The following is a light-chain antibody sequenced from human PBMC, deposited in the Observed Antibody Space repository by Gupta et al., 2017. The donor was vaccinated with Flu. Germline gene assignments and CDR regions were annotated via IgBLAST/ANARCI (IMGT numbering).Light chain of an antibody. CDR2: GNT. CDR3: QSYDSSLSGLV. V-gene: IGLV1-40*01. Sequence: QPVLTQPPSVSGAAAHRGTTSCTESNSSVGAPYDVHWYPRLPGTAPKLLIFGNTNRPSGVPDHFSGSKSGTSASLAITGIQAEDEADYYCQSYDSSLSGLVFGGGTKLTVL. J-gene: IGLJ2*01. CDR1: NSSVGAPYD.